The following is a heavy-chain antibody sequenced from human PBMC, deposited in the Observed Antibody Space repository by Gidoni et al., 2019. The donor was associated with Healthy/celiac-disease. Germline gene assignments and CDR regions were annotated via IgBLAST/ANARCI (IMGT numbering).Heavy chain of an antibody. J-gene: IGHJ5*02. CDR1: GYSFTTYW. D-gene: IGHD6-13*01. CDR3: ARSSFWFRDWSCWFDP. CDR2: ISPGDSDT. Sequence: ELPLVQSGAEVKTPGESLNISCKGSGYSFTTYWIGWVRQMLGKGLEWMWIISPGDSDTRYSPSLQGQVTISADKSIRTAYLQWISLKASDTAMYYCARSSFWFRDWSCWFDPWGQGTLVTVSA. V-gene: IGHV5-51*01.